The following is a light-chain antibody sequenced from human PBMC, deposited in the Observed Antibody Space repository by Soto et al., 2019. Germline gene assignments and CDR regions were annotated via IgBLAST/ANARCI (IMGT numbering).Light chain of an antibody. CDR1: QNLSRN. Sequence: EMVMTQSPATLSVSPGERATLSCRASQNLSRNLAWYQQQPGQAPWLLIFYASTRATGIPARFSGSGSGTDFTLTISSLQSEDFAVYYCQQYDKWPHTFGQGTKLEIK. J-gene: IGKJ2*01. CDR2: YAS. V-gene: IGKV3-15*01. CDR3: QQYDKWPHT.